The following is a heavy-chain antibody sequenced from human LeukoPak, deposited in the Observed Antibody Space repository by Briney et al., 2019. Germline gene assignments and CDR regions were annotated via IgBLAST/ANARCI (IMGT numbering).Heavy chain of an antibody. V-gene: IGHV3-48*03. CDR1: GFTFSSYE. CDR2: ISSSGSTI. D-gene: IGHD3-10*01. J-gene: IGHJ4*02. CDR3: ARDTLLITMFDY. Sequence: GGSLRLSCAASGFTFSSYEMHWVRQAPGKGLEWVSYISSSGSTIYYADSVKGRFTISRDNAKNSLYLQMNSLRAEDTAVYYCARDTLLITMFDYWGQGTLVTVSS.